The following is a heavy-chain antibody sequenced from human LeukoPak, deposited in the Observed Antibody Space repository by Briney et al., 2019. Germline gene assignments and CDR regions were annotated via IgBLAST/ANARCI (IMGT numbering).Heavy chain of an antibody. D-gene: IGHD4/OR15-4a*01. J-gene: IGHJ4*02. CDR1: GFTFSYYG. CDR3: ARSGLSRFDY. V-gene: IGHV3-23*01. CDR2: FSGSGGST. Sequence: PGGSLRLSCVDSGFTFSYYGLNWVRQAPGKGLEWVSAFSGSGGSTYYADSVKGRFTISRDNSKNTLYLQMNSLRAEDTAVHYCARSGLSRFDYWGQGTLVTVSS.